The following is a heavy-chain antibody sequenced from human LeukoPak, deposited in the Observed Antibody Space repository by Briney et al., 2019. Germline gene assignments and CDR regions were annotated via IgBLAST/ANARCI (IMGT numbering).Heavy chain of an antibody. Sequence: ASVKVSCKTSGYSFVANYIHWVRQAPGQGLEWMGCVNPNSGATNYAQKFQGRVTMTRDTSITTVYMDPSGLTSDDTAVYFCARGRDYYDNSAVDSWGQGTLITVSS. CDR2: VNPNSGAT. J-gene: IGHJ4*02. V-gene: IGHV1-2*02. D-gene: IGHD3-22*01. CDR3: ARGRDYYDNSAVDS. CDR1: GYSFVANY.